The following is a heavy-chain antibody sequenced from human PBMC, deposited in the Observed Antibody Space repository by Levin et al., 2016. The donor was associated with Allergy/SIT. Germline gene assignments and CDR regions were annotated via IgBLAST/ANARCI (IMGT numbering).Heavy chain of an antibody. J-gene: IGHJ5*02. CDR2: IDPSDSYT. CDR3: ATGFGDYGDYDWFDP. V-gene: IGHV5-10-1*01. Sequence: VRQMPGKGLEWMGRIDPSDSYTNYSPSFQGHVTISADKSISTAYLQWSSLKASDTAMYYCATGFGDYGDYDWFDPWGQGTLVTVSS. D-gene: IGHD4-17*01.